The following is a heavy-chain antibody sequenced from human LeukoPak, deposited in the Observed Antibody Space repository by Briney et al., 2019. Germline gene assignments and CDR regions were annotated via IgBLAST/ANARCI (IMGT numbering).Heavy chain of an antibody. CDR3: ARDRLTMIPIYYFDY. Sequence: GGSLRLSCAASGFTFSTYWMSWVRQAPGKGLEWVANIKEDGSEKYYGDSVKGRFTISRDKAKNSLYLQMNSQRAEDTAVSYCARDRLTMIPIYYFDYWGQGTLVTVSS. CDR1: GFTFSTYW. CDR2: IKEDGSEK. J-gene: IGHJ4*02. V-gene: IGHV3-7*01. D-gene: IGHD3-22*01.